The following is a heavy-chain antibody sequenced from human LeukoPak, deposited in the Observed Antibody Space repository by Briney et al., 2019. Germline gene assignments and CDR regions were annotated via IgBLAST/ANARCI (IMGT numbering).Heavy chain of an antibody. D-gene: IGHD6-19*01. CDR3: ARSAIAVAEYGMDV. J-gene: IGHJ6*02. V-gene: IGHV1-2*04. CDR1: GYTFTGYY. CDR2: ISPNSGGT. Sequence: ASVKVSCKASGYTFTGYYMHWVRQAPGQGLEWMGWISPNSGGTNYAQKFQGWVTMTRDTSISTAYMELSRLRSDDTAVYYCARSAIAVAEYGMDVWGQGTTVTVSS.